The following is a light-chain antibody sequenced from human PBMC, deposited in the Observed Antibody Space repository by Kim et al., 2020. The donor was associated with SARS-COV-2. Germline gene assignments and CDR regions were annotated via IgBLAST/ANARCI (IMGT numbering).Light chain of an antibody. J-gene: IGKJ2*03. CDR3: QHYSFYPFS. V-gene: IGKV1-16*01. Sequence: DIQMTQSPSSLSASVGDRVTITCRASQGISNSLAWFQQKSGKAPKSLISAASSLQSGVPSRFSGSGSGTDFTLVISSLQPEDVATYYCQHYSFYPFSFGQGTKLEI. CDR2: AAS. CDR1: QGISNS.